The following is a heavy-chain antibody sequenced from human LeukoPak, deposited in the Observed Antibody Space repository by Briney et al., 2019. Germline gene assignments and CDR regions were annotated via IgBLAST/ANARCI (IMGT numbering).Heavy chain of an antibody. J-gene: IGHJ4*02. CDR1: GYTFTNYY. V-gene: IGHV1-46*01. CDR2: INPSGGIT. CDR3: ARVSVGATMLAYFDY. Sequence: ASVKVSCKASGYTFTNYYMHWARQAPGQGLEWMGIINPSGGITNYAQKFQGRVTMTRDMSTSTVYMELSSLRSEDTAVYYCARVSVGATMLAYFDYWGQGILVTVSS. D-gene: IGHD1-26*01.